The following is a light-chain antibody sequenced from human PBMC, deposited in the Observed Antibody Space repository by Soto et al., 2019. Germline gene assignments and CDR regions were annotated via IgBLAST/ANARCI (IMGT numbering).Light chain of an antibody. CDR1: QSVSSN. CDR3: QHYNNWPPWT. J-gene: IGKJ1*01. Sequence: EIVMTQSPATLSVSPGERATLSCRASQSVSSNLAWYRQKPGQAPRLLIYGASTRATGIPARFSGSGSGTEFTFTISSLQSEDFAIYYCQHYNNWPPWTFGQGTKVEIK. CDR2: GAS. V-gene: IGKV3-15*01.